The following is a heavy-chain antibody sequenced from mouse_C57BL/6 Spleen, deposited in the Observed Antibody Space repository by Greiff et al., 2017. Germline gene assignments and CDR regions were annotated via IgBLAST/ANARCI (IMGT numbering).Heavy chain of an antibody. CDR1: GYAFSSSW. CDR2: IYPGGGAT. J-gene: IGHJ3*01. V-gene: IGHV1-82*01. Sequence: VQLQQSGPELVKPGASVKISCKASGYAFSSSWMNWVKQRPGKGLEWIGRIYPGGGATNYNGKFKGKATLTAGKSSSTAYMQLSSLTSEDSAVYFCARGGDYGNYPGWFAYWGQGTLVTVSA. D-gene: IGHD2-1*01. CDR3: ARGGDYGNYPGWFAY.